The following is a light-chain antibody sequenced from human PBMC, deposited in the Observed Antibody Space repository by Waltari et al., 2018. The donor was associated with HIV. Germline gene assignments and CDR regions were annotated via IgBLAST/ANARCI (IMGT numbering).Light chain of an antibody. Sequence: QSALTQPPSASGSPGQSVTISCTGTSSDVGGYNYVSWYQQHPGKAPKLMIYEVSNRPSGVPDRFSGSKSGNTASLTVSGLQTEDEADYYCSSYAGVNGFVVFGGGTKLTVL. CDR2: EVS. J-gene: IGLJ2*01. CDR1: SSDVGGYNY. V-gene: IGLV2-8*01. CDR3: SSYAGVNGFVV.